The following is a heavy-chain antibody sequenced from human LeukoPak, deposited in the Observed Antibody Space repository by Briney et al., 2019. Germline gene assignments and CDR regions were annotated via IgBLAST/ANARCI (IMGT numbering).Heavy chain of an antibody. CDR1: GYTFTGYA. D-gene: IGHD1-1*01. J-gene: IGHJ6*02. CDR3: ARTGTTSHYYYYGMDV. V-gene: IGHV1-3*01. Sequence: ASVKVSCKASGYTFTGYAMHWVRQAPGQRLEWMGWINAGNGNTKYSQKFQGRVTITRDTSASTAYMELSSLRSEDTAVYYCARTGTTSHYYYYGMDVWGQGTTVTVSS. CDR2: INAGNGNT.